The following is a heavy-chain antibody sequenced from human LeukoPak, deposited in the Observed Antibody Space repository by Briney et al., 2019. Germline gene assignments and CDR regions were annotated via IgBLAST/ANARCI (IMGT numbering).Heavy chain of an antibody. CDR3: ARDRGYSGYDLAH. CDR2: ISSSSSTI. J-gene: IGHJ4*02. CDR1: GFSFSSYA. Sequence: GGSLRLSCAASGFSFSSYALNWVRQAPGKGLEWISYISSSSSTIHYADSLKGRFTISRDNDKNSLYLQMNSLRDEDTAVYYCARDRGYSGYDLAHWGQGTLVTVSS. V-gene: IGHV3-48*02. D-gene: IGHD5-12*01.